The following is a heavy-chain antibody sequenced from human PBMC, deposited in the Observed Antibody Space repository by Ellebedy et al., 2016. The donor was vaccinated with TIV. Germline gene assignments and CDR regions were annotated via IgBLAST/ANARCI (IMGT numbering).Heavy chain of an antibody. V-gene: IGHV3-23*01. D-gene: IGHD3-10*02. CDR3: AKDVRGTFYYFDY. CDR2: ISNSGEST. J-gene: IGHJ4*02. Sequence: GESLKISCVASGFTFNSFAMSWVRQAPGKGLEWVSTISNSGESTNNADSGKGRFTISRDNSKNTLYLQMNGLRAEDTALYYSAKDVRGTFYYFDYWGQGILVTVSS. CDR1: GFTFNSFA.